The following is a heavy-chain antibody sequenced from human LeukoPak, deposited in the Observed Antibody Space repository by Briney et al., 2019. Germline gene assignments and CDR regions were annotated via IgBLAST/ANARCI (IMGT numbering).Heavy chain of an antibody. CDR2: ISGSGGST. CDR3: AKDGYYYGSGSYYEDYYMDV. Sequence: GGSLRLSCAASGFTFSNYAMNWVRQAPGKRLEWVSAISGSGGSTNYVDSVKGRFTISRDNSKNTLYLQMNSLRAEDTAVYYCAKDGYYYGSGSYYEDYYMDVWGKGTTVTVSS. V-gene: IGHV3-23*01. J-gene: IGHJ6*03. CDR1: GFTFSNYA. D-gene: IGHD3-10*01.